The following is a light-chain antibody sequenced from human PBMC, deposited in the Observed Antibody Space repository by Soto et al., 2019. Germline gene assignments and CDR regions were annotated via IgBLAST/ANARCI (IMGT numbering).Light chain of an antibody. J-gene: IGKJ4*01. V-gene: IGKV3-11*01. CDR2: DAS. CDR1: QSVSSD. CDR3: QQRSNWPLT. Sequence: EIMLTQSPATLSLSPGERATLSCRASQSVSSDLAWYQQKPGQAPRLLIYDASNRATGIPARFSGSGSGTDLTLTISSLEPEDLAVYYCQQRSNWPLTFGGGTKVEIK.